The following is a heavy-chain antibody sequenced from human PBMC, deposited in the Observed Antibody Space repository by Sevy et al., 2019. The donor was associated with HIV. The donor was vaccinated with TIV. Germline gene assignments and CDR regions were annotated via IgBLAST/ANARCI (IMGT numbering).Heavy chain of an antibody. CDR3: ARGAVVIGTAATPVLDF. Sequence: SETLSLTCSVSDDSINRYYWSWIRQPPGKRLEWSGYIYNTIGSTSYNPSLTSRVTISVDTSKNHFSLKLTSLTAADTAIYYCARGAVVIGTAATPVLDFWGLGSLVTVSS. CDR1: DDSINRYY. D-gene: IGHD2-2*01. CDR2: IYNTIGST. J-gene: IGHJ4*02. V-gene: IGHV4-4*08.